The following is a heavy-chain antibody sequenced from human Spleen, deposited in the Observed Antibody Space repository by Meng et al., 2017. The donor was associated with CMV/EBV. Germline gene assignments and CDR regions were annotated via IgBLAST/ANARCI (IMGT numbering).Heavy chain of an antibody. CDR3: ARDQGATSGSY. D-gene: IGHD1-26*01. Sequence: SCAASGFTFDDYGMSWVRQAPGKGLEWVSGINWNGGSTGYADSVKGRFTISRDNAKNSLYLQMNSLRAEDTALYYCARDQGATSGSYWGQGTLVTVSS. J-gene: IGHJ4*02. V-gene: IGHV3-20*04. CDR1: GFTFDDYG. CDR2: INWNGGST.